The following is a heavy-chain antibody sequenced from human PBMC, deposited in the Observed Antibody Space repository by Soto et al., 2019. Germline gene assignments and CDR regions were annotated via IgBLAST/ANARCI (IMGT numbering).Heavy chain of an antibody. CDR1: GYTFTSYY. CDR3: ARDLHAAHQDTAMVPYGYYYGMDV. CDR2: INPSGGST. V-gene: IGHV1-46*01. J-gene: IGHJ6*02. Sequence: VASVKVSCKASGYTFTSYYMHWVRQAPRQGLEWMGIINPSGGSTSYAQKFQGRVTMTRDTSTSTVYMELSSLRSEDTAVYYCARDLHAAHQDTAMVPYGYYYGMDVWGQGTTVTVSS. D-gene: IGHD5-18*01.